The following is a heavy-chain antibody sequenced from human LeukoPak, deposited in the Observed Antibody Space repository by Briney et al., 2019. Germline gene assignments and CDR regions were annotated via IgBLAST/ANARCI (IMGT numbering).Heavy chain of an antibody. CDR3: ARGRLREPFDY. V-gene: IGHV1-8*02. D-gene: IGHD1-14*01. Sequence: ASVKVSCKASGYIFIGYYMHWVRQAPGQGLEWMGWMNPNSGNTGYAQKFQGRVTMTRNTSISTAYMELSSLRSDDTAVYYCARGRLREPFDYWGQGTLVTVSS. CDR1: GYIFIGYY. CDR2: MNPNSGNT. J-gene: IGHJ4*02.